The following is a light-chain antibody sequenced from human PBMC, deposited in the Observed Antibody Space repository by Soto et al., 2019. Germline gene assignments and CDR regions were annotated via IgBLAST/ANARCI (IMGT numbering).Light chain of an antibody. Sequence: SVLTQPASVSGSPGQSLTIFCTGTSSDVGGYNYVSWYQQHPGKAPKLIIYEVSNRPSGVSNRFSGSKSDNTASLTISGLQAEDEADYYCSSYTSSSTWVFGGGTKVTVL. CDR3: SSYTSSSTWV. CDR1: SSDVGGYNY. V-gene: IGLV2-14*01. J-gene: IGLJ3*02. CDR2: EVS.